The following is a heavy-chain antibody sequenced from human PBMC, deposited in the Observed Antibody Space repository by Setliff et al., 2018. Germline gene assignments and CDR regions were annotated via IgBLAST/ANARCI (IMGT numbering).Heavy chain of an antibody. CDR2: ISTSSGTR. D-gene: IGHD3-22*01. CDR3: ARLALTGYDSSGYYYALEYYYYMDV. CDR1: GFSFSNYG. Sequence: PGGSLRLSCAASGFSFSNYGMTWVRQAPGKGLEWISYISTSSGTRYYADSVKGRFTISGDNANQSLYLQMNSLRAEDTAVYYCARLALTGYDSSGYYYALEYYYYMDVWGKGTTVTVSS. J-gene: IGHJ6*03. V-gene: IGHV3-48*01.